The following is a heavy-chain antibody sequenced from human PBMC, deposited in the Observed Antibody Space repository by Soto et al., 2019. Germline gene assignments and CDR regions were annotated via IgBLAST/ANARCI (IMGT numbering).Heavy chain of an antibody. Sequence: GGSLRLSCAASGFTFNTYAMSWVRQAPGKGLEWVSAISDSGGRTYYADSVKGRFTISRDNSKNTLCLQINSLRAEDTAVYFCAKELVNSGWTYFDYWGQGTLVTVSS. CDR3: AKELVNSGWTYFDY. D-gene: IGHD6-19*01. CDR1: GFTFNTYA. V-gene: IGHV3-23*01. CDR2: ISDSGGRT. J-gene: IGHJ4*02.